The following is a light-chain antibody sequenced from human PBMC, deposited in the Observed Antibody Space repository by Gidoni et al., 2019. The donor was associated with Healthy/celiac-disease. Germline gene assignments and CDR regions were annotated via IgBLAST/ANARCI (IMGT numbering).Light chain of an antibody. J-gene: IGKJ4*01. CDR3: QQRSNWPPGALT. CDR2: DAS. V-gene: IGKV3-11*01. CDR1: QSVSSY. Sequence: EIVFTPSPATLSLSPGERATLSCRASQSVSSYLAWYQQKPGQAPRLLIYDASNRATGIPARFSGSGSGTDFTLTISSLEPEDFAVYYCQQRSNWPPGALTFGGGTKVEIK.